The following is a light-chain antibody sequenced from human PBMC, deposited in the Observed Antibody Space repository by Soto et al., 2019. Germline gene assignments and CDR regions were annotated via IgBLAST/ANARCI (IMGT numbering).Light chain of an antibody. V-gene: IGKV1-12*01. CDR1: QVINNW. J-gene: IGKJ3*01. Sequence: DIQMTQSPSSVSASVGDTVTITCRASQVINNWLAWYQQKPGKAPKLLIYAASSLQSGVPPRFSGSGSGTDFTLTLTSLQPEDFAPYFCHQDNSFPYTCGPGTKVVIK. CDR3: HQDNSFPYT. CDR2: AAS.